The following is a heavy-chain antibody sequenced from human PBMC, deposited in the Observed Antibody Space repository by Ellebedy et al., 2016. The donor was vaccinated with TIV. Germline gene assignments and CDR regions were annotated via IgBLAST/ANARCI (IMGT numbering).Heavy chain of an antibody. CDR1: GGSFSGHY. V-gene: IGHV4-34*01. J-gene: IGHJ4*02. CDR3: ARKPGLWRSIAARGFDY. Sequence: SQTLSLTCAVYGGSFSGHYWSWIRQPPGKGLEWIGEINHSGSTNYNPSLKSRVTISVDTSKNHFSLEVTSVTAADTALYYCARKPGLWRSIAARGFDYWGQGTLVTVSS. CDR2: INHSGST. D-gene: IGHD6-6*01.